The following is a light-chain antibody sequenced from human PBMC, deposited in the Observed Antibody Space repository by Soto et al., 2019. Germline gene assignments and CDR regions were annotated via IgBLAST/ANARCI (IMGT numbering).Light chain of an antibody. CDR2: EVT. CDR1: NSDICTYIY. J-gene: IGLJ2*01. V-gene: IGLV2-8*01. Sequence: QSALTQPPSASGSPGQSVNISCTGTNSDICTYIYVSWYQQHPGKGPKLIIYEVTKRPSGVPDRFSGSKSGNTASLTVSGLQTEDEADHYCSSYAGVKNFVVFGGGTKLTVL. CDR3: SSYAGVKNFVV.